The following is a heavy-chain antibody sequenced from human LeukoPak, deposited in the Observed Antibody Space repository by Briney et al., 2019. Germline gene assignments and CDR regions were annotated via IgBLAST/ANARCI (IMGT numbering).Heavy chain of an antibody. CDR2: ISSSSSYI. V-gene: IGHV3-11*06. D-gene: IGHD6-19*01. CDR1: RFTFGDYY. Sequence: GGSLRLSCAASRFTFGDYYMSWIRQAPGKGLEWVSSISSSSSYIYYADSVKGRFTISRDNAKNSLYLQMNSLRAEDTAVYYCARIPLMYSSGYNAFDIWGQGTMVTVSS. J-gene: IGHJ3*02. CDR3: ARIPLMYSSGYNAFDI.